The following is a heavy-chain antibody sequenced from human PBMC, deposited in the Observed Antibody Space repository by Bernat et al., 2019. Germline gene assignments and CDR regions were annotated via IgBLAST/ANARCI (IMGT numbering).Heavy chain of an antibody. V-gene: IGHV3-74*01. D-gene: IGHD4-11*01. CDR3: ARDEAESINYPGFDY. Sequence: EVQLVESGRGLVQPGGSLRLSCAASGFTFSGYWMHWVRQAPGKGLVWVSRVSGDGSSTSYADSVKGRFTISRDNAKNTLYLQMNSLRVEDTAVYYCARDEAESINYPGFDYWGQGTLVTVSS. CDR2: VSGDGSST. CDR1: GFTFSGYW. J-gene: IGHJ4*02.